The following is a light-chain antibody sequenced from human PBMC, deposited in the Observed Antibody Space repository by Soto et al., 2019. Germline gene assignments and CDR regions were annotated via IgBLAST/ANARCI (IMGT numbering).Light chain of an antibody. V-gene: IGKV3-11*01. Sequence: EIVSTQSPATLSLSPGERATLSCRASQTVNGYLAWYQHKLGQAPRLLIYDTSNRATGVPARFSGSGSGTDFTLTISSLEPEDSAVYYCQQRYGWPSFGQGTKLEIK. CDR1: QTVNGY. CDR3: QQRYGWPS. J-gene: IGKJ2*01. CDR2: DTS.